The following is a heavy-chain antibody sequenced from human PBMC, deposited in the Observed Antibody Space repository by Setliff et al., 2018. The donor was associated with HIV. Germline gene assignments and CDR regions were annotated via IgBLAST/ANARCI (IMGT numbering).Heavy chain of an antibody. V-gene: IGHV4-39*01. D-gene: IGHD3-10*01. J-gene: IGHJ6*03. CDR1: GVSFSSGSYY. Sequence: SETLSLTCTVSGVSFSSGSYYWGWIRQPPGKGLEWIGNIYYNGSTYSTPSLKSRVTISVDTSKNQFSLKLSSVTAADTAMYYCARRGGLVRGVITYYYMDVWGIGTTVTVSS. CDR2: IYYNGST. CDR3: ARRGGLVRGVITYYYMDV.